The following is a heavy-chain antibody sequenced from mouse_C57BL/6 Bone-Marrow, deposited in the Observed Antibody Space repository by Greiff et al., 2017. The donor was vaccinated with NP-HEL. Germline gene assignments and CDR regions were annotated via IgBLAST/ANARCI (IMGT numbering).Heavy chain of an antibody. CDR2: FHPYNDDT. CDR1: GYTFTTYP. Sequence: VQLQQSGAELVKPGASVTMSCKASGYTFTTYPIEWMKQSHGTCLEWIGNFHPYNDDTKYNEKFKGKATLTVEKSSSTVYLDLSRLTADDSAVYYCARRSNFDYAMDYWGQGTSVTVSS. V-gene: IGHV1-47*01. D-gene: IGHD1-1*01. J-gene: IGHJ4*01. CDR3: ARRSNFDYAMDY.